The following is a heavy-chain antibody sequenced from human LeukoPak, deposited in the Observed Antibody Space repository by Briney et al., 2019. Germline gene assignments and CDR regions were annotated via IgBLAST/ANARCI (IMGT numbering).Heavy chain of an antibody. CDR2: INHSIST. D-gene: IGHD2-2*01. J-gene: IGHJ6*03. V-gene: IGHV4-34*01. Sequence: SETLSLTCALYRGSYSRYYWSWIRHPPGNGLEWIGEINHSISTNYNPSLKSRVTISVDTSKIQFSLKVSSVTAADTAVYYCARARDIVVVPAARRGAKYYYYYMDVWGKGTTVTVSS. CDR3: ARARDIVVVPAARRGAKYYYYYMDV. CDR1: RGSYSRYY.